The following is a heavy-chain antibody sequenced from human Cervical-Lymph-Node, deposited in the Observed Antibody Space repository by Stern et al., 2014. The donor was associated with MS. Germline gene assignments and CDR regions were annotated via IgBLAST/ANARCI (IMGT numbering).Heavy chain of an antibody. CDR2: ISDGGSNK. V-gene: IGHV3-30-3*01. Sequence: VQLVESGGGVVQPGRSLRLSCAASGFTFSSYAMHWVRQAPGKGLEWVAGISDGGSNKYYADSVKGRFTISRDNSKNTLYLQMNSLRAEDTAVYYCARADYPVIYSSGWYGNAFDIWGQGTMVTVSS. CDR1: GFTFSSYA. CDR3: ARADYPVIYSSGWYGNAFDI. J-gene: IGHJ3*02. D-gene: IGHD6-19*01.